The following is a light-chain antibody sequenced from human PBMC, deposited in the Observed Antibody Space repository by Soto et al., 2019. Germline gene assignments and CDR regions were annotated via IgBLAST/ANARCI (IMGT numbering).Light chain of an antibody. V-gene: IGLV2-11*01. CDR2: DVS. CDR3: CSYGGTNTFRV. J-gene: IGLJ2*01. CDR1: SSDVGGYDF. Sequence: QSALTQPRSVSGSPGQSVTISCTGTSSDVGGYDFVSWYQQHPGKVPKLMIYDVSKRPSGVPDRFSGSQSRNTASLTISGLQAEDEADYYCCSYGGTNTFRVFGGGTKLTVL.